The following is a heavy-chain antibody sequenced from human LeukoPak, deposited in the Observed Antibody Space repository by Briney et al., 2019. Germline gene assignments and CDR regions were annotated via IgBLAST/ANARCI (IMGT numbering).Heavy chain of an antibody. Sequence: ASVKVSCKASGYTFTSYDINWVRQATGQGLEWMRWMNPNSGNTGYAQKFQGRVTMTRNTSISTAYMELSSLRSEDTAVYYCARAYSGSYSASDYWGQGTLVTVSS. J-gene: IGHJ4*02. D-gene: IGHD1-26*01. CDR2: MNPNSGNT. CDR3: ARAYSGSYSASDY. V-gene: IGHV1-8*01. CDR1: GYTFTSYD.